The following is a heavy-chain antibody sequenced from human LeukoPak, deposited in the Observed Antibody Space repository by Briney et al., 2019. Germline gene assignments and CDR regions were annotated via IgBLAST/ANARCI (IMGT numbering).Heavy chain of an antibody. D-gene: IGHD6-19*01. CDR1: GFTFSSYG. CDR3: ARGRPSSGWPGYYFDY. J-gene: IGHJ4*02. Sequence: GGSLRLSCAASGFTFSSYGMHWVRQAPGKGLEWVAVISYDGSNKYYADSVKGRFTISRDNSKNTLYLQMNSLRAEDTAVYYCARGRPSSGWPGYYFDYWGQGTLVTVSS. CDR2: ISYDGSNK. V-gene: IGHV3-30*03.